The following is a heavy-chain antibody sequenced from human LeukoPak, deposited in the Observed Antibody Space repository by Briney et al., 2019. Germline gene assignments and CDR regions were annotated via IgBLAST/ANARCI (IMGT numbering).Heavy chain of an antibody. CDR2: INHSGST. CDR3: ARRAIAAAGTGPLYYFYY. CDR1: GGSFSGYY. D-gene: IGHD6-13*01. V-gene: IGHV4-34*01. Sequence: PSETLSLTCAVYGGSFSGYYWSWIRQPPGKGLEWIGEINHSGSTNYNPSLKSRVTISVDTSKNQFSLKLSSVTAADTAVYYCARRAIAAAGTGPLYYFYYWGQGTLVTVSS. J-gene: IGHJ4*02.